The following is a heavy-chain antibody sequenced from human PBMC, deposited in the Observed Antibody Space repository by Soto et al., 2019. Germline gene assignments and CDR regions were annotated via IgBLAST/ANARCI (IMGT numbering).Heavy chain of an antibody. Sequence: VQLLESGGGLVQPGGSLRLSCAASGFSFSSYPMHWVRQAPGKGLEWVAVISYDGSNKDYTDSVKGRFTISRDNSKNTLYVQMNSLRAEDTAVYYCVREGFCSGGSCSLFDYWGQGSPVIVS. CDR2: ISYDGSNK. D-gene: IGHD2-15*01. CDR1: GFSFSSYP. CDR3: VREGFCSGGSCSLFDY. V-gene: IGHV3-30-3*01. J-gene: IGHJ4*02.